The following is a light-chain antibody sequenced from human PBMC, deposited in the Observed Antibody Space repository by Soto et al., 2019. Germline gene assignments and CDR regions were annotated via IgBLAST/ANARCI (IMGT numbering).Light chain of an antibody. CDR3: LQSYSNPWT. CDR2: AAA. CDR1: QSISSS. Sequence: DIQMTQSPSSLSASVGDRVTITCRASQSISSSLNWYQQMTGKAPKLLIYAAATLQSGVPSRFSGSTSGTDFTLTISSLQPEDFVTYYCLQSYSNPWTFGQGTKVEIK. V-gene: IGKV1-39*01. J-gene: IGKJ1*01.